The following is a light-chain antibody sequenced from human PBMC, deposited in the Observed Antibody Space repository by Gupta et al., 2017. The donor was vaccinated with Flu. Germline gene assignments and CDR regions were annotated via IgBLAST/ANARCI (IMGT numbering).Light chain of an antibody. CDR3: GAWDSSRSAVV. J-gene: IGLJ2*01. Sequence: TISCSGSSSNIGNNYVSWYQQLPGTAPKLLIYDNNKRPSGVPDRFSGSKSGTSATLGITGLQTGDEADYYCGAWDSSRSAVVFGGGTKLTVL. CDR1: SSNIGNNY. CDR2: DNN. V-gene: IGLV1-51*01.